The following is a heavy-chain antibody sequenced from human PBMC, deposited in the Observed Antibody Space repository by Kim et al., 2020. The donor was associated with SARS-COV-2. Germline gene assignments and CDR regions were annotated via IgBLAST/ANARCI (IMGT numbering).Heavy chain of an antibody. CDR3: ARRICSRGSCRADP. CDR2: IYPGDSDT. CDR1: GDDFANYW. D-gene: IGHD2-15*01. Sequence: GESLKISCKGSGDDFANYWIAWVRQMPGKGLELMGIIYPGDSDTRHSPSFQGQVTISADKSVNTAYLQWSSLKASDTAIYYCARRICSRGSCRADPWGQGTLVTVSS. J-gene: IGHJ5*02. V-gene: IGHV5-51*01.